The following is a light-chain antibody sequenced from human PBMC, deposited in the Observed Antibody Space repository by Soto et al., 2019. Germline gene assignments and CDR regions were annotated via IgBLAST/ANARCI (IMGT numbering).Light chain of an antibody. Sequence: QSVLTQPRSVSGSPGQSVTISCTGTSSDVGGYNYVSWYQQHPDKAPKVMIYDVTKRPSGVPDRFSGSKSGNTASLTISGLQAEDEADYYCCSYAGSSIYVFGTGTKLTVL. CDR3: CSYAGSSIYV. V-gene: IGLV2-11*01. CDR2: DVT. J-gene: IGLJ1*01. CDR1: SSDVGGYNY.